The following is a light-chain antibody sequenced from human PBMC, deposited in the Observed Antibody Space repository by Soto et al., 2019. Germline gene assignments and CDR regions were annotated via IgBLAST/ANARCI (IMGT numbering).Light chain of an antibody. CDR1: QTFNNY. J-gene: IGKJ5*01. CDR2: HTS. CDR3: QQHTNWPPIT. V-gene: IGKV3-11*01. Sequence: VLTQSPATLSLSPGERATLSRRASQTFNNYLAWYQQKPGQAPRLIIYHTSNRATGIPARFSGSGSGTDFTLTISSLEPEAFAVYYCQQHTNWPPITFGQGTRLEIK.